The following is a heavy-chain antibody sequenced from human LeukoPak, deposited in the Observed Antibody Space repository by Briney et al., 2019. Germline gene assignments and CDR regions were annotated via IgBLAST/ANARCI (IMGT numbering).Heavy chain of an antibody. CDR2: IYYSGST. CDR1: GYSISSSNW. Sequence: ASETLSLTCAVSGYSISSSNWWGWIRQPPGKGLEWIGYIYYSGSTYYNPSLKSRVTISVDTSKNQFSLKLTSVTAADTAVYYCARHSICFDPWGQGTLVTVSS. CDR3: ARHSICFDP. V-gene: IGHV4-28*01. J-gene: IGHJ5*02. D-gene: IGHD2-21*01.